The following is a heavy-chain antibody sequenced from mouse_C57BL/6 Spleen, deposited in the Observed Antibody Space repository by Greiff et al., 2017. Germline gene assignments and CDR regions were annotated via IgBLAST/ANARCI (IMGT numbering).Heavy chain of an antibody. CDR2: FYPGSGSI. Sequence: QVQLQQSGAELVKPGASVKLSCKASGYTFTEYTIHWVKQRPGQGLEWIGWFYPGSGSIKYNEKFKDKATLTADTSSSTVYMELSSLTSEDSAVYYCARHGWNYYESPWYFDVWGTGTTVTVSS. J-gene: IGHJ1*03. CDR1: GYTFTEYT. V-gene: IGHV1-62-2*01. D-gene: IGHD2-4*01. CDR3: ARHGWNYYESPWYFDV.